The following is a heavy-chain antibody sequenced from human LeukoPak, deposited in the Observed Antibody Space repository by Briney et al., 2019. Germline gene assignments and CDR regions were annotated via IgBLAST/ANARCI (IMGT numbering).Heavy chain of an antibody. D-gene: IGHD5-12*01. CDR3: ARGGYSGYDSGPDWFDP. J-gene: IGHJ5*02. V-gene: IGHV1-2*02. Sequence: GSVTVSCKASGYTFTGYYMHWVRQAPGQGVEGMGWINPNSGGTNYAQKFQGRVTMTRDTSISTAYMELSRLRSDDTAVYYCARGGYSGYDSGPDWFDPWGQGTLVTVSS. CDR2: INPNSGGT. CDR1: GYTFTGYY.